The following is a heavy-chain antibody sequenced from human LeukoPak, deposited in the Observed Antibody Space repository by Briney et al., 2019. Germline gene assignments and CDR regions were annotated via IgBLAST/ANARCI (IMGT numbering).Heavy chain of an antibody. D-gene: IGHD5-24*01. V-gene: IGHV4-4*09. CDR2: IYSSGNN. CDR1: GSSISSYY. CDR3: ARARDAYYNDAFDI. Sequence: SETLSLTCSVSGSSISSYYWVWIRQPPGQGLEWIRHIYSSGNNNPNPSLKSRLTISLDTSRNQISLKVSSVTAADTAVYYCARARDAYYNDAFDIWGQGTVVTVSS. J-gene: IGHJ3*02.